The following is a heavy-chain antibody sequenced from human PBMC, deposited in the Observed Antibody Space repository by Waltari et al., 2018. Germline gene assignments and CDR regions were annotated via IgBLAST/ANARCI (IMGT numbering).Heavy chain of an antibody. CDR1: GGSISSSSYY. CDR2: IYYSGST. D-gene: IGHD2-21*01. V-gene: IGHV4-39*07. CDR3: ARDAYCGGDCYSIDAFDI. J-gene: IGHJ3*02. Sequence: QLQLQESGPGLVKPSETLSLTCTVSGGSISSSSYYWGWIRQPPGEGLEWIGSIYYSGSTYYNPALKSRVTISVDTSKNQFSLKLSSVTAADTAVYYCARDAYCGGDCYSIDAFDIWGQGTMVTVSS.